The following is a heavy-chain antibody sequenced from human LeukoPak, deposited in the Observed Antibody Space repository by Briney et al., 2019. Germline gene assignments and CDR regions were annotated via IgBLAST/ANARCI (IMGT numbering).Heavy chain of an antibody. CDR1: GFTFSSYS. Sequence: GGSLRLSCAASGFTFSSYSMSWVRQAPGKGLEWVGNIKQDGSETKSVDSVEGRFTISRDNAKNSLYLQMNSLRAEDTAMYYCARGDGYYYNFDDWGQGTLVTVSS. CDR3: ARGDGYYYNFDD. CDR2: IKQDGSET. D-gene: IGHD5-24*01. V-gene: IGHV3-7*04. J-gene: IGHJ4*02.